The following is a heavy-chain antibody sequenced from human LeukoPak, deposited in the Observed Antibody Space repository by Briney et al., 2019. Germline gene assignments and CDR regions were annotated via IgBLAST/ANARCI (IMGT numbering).Heavy chain of an antibody. Sequence: TSGTLSLTCAVSGGSISSSKWGCWVRQPPGKGLEWIGEIFHSGSTNYNPSIKSRVTISVDKSKNQFSLKLSSVTAADTAVYYCARAPLGGYCSSTSCYPPHDAFDIWGQGTMVTVSS. CDR1: GGSISSSKW. CDR2: IFHSGST. D-gene: IGHD2-2*01. CDR3: ARAPLGGYCSSTSCYPPHDAFDI. V-gene: IGHV4-4*02. J-gene: IGHJ3*02.